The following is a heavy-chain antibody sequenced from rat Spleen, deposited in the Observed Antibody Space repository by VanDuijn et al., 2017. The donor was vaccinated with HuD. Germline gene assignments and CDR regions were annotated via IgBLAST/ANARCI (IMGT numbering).Heavy chain of an antibody. J-gene: IGHJ1*01. CDR2: ITYDGSNT. V-gene: IGHV5-7*01. CDR1: GFTFSDYN. Sequence: EVQLVESGGGLVQPGRSLKLSCAASGFTFSDYNMAWVRQAPRKGLEWVAIITYDGSNTYYRDSVRGRFSISRDDAKSTLYLQMDSLRSEDTATYFCARAGYLRDWYFDFWGPGTMVTVSS. D-gene: IGHD2-2*01. CDR3: ARAGYLRDWYFDF.